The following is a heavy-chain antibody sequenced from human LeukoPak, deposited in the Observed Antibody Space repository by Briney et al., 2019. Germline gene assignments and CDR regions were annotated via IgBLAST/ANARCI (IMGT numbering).Heavy chain of an antibody. J-gene: IGHJ3*02. Sequence: KISCKGSGYSFTSYWISWVRQAPGQGLEWMGGIIPIFGTANYAQKFQGRVTITADESTSTAYMELSSLRSEDTAVYYCARTLGYYDSSGYSLVGAFDIWGQGTMVTVSS. D-gene: IGHD3-22*01. CDR2: IIPIFGTA. CDR1: GYSFTSYW. CDR3: ARTLGYYDSSGYSLVGAFDI. V-gene: IGHV1-69*01.